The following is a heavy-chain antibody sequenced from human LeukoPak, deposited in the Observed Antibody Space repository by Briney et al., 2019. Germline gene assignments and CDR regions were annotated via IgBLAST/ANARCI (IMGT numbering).Heavy chain of an antibody. CDR2: IIPIFGTA. J-gene: IGHJ4*02. V-gene: IGHV1-69*05. Sequence: SVKVSCKASGGTFSSYAISWVRQAPGQGLEWMGGIIPIFGTANYAQKFQGRVTITTDESTSTAYMGLSSLRSEDTAVYYCARGEYYDFWSGYYFDYWGQGTLVTVSS. CDR1: GGTFSSYA. CDR3: ARGEYYDFWSGYYFDY. D-gene: IGHD3-3*01.